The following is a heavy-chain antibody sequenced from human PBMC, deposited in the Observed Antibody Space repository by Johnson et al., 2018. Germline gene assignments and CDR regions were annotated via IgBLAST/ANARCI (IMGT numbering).Heavy chain of an antibody. J-gene: IGHJ6*02. D-gene: IGHD3-10*01. CDR1: GFTFSSFG. CDR2: ISYDGSNK. Sequence: QVQLVESGGGVVQPGRSLRLSCAASGFTFSSFGIHWVRQAPGKGLAWVAAISYDGSNKYYADSVKGRFIISRYKSKNTLFLQINSLRAEDTAVYYCARDGVLLWFGNLWGMDVWGQGTTVTVSS. CDR3: ARDGVLLWFGNLWGMDV. V-gene: IGHV3-30*03.